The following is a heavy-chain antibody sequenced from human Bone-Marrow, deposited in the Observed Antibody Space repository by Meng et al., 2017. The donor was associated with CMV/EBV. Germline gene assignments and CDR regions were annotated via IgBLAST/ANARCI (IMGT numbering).Heavy chain of an antibody. Sequence: QVQLRQGGGGLVKSSEALSLTCAVYGGSFSGYYWSWIRQPPGRGLEWIGEINHSGSTNYNPSLKSRVTISVDTSKNQFSLKLSSVTAADTAVYYCCGRSRQLARVRPFDYWGQGTLVTVSS. CDR3: CGRSRQLARVRPFDY. J-gene: IGHJ4*02. V-gene: IGHV4-34*01. CDR2: INHSGST. D-gene: IGHD6-6*01. CDR1: GGSFSGYY.